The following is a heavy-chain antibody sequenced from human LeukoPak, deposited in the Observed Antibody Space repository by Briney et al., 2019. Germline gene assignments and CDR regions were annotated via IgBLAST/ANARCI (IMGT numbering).Heavy chain of an antibody. CDR3: ASSIVVVPAAMWDPALYYFDY. D-gene: IGHD2-2*01. CDR2: IYYSGST. V-gene: IGHV4-31*03. CDR1: GGSISSGGYY. J-gene: IGHJ4*02. Sequence: PSETLSLTCTVSGGSISSGGYYWSWIRQHPGKGLEWIGYIYYSGSTYYNPSLKSRATISVDTSKNQFSLKLSSVTAADTAVYYCASSIVVVPAAMWDPALYYFDYWGQGTLVTVSS.